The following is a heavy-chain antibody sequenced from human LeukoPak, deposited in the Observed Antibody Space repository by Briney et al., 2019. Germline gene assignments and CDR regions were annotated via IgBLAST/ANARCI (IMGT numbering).Heavy chain of an antibody. V-gene: IGHV4-34*01. CDR1: GGSFSGYY. CDR3: ARVPSYSGYEGYYYYMDV. J-gene: IGHJ6*03. Sequence: SETLSLTCAVYGGSFSGYYWSWIRQPPGKGLEWIGEINHSGSTNYNPSLKSRVTISLDTSVNQFSLKLSSVTAADTAVYYCARVPSYSGYEGYYYYMDVWSKGTTVTVSS. D-gene: IGHD5-12*01. CDR2: INHSGST.